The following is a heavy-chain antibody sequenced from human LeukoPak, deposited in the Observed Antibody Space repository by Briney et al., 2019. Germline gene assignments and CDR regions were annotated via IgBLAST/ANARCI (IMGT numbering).Heavy chain of an antibody. CDR1: GGSISSYY. J-gene: IGHJ4*02. D-gene: IGHD3-22*01. CDR2: IYYSGST. CDR3: ARTTRYYDSSGCFDF. V-gene: IGHV4-59*08. Sequence: SETLSLTCTVSGGSISSYYWSWIRQPPGKGLEWIAYIYYSGSTNYNPSLKSRVTISVDTSKNQFSLKMSSVTAADTAVYYCARTTRYYDSSGCFDFWGRGTLVTVSS.